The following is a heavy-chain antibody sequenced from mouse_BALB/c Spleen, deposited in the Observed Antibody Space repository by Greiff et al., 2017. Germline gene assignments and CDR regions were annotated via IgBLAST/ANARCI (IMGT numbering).Heavy chain of an antibody. D-gene: IGHD2-1*01. CDR2: IYPGGGYT. J-gene: IGHJ1*01. Sequence: QVQLKESGAELVRPGTSVKISCKASGYTFTNYWLGWVKQRPGHGLEWIGDIYPGGGYTNYNEKFKGKATLTADTSSSTAYMQLSSLTSEDSAVYFCARCDGNYGYWYFDVWGAGTTVTVSS. V-gene: IGHV1-63*02. CDR1: GYTFTNYW. CDR3: ARCDGNYGYWYFDV.